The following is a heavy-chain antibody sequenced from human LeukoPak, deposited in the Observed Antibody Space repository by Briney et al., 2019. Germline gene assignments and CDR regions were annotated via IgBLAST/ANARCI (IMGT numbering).Heavy chain of an antibody. CDR2: INPNSGGT. J-gene: IGHJ4*02. V-gene: IGHV1-2*02. Sequence: PAASVKVSCKTSGYTFTDYYIHWVRQAPGQGLDWMGWINPNSGGTNYAQKFQGRVTMTRDTSISTAYMELSRLRSDDTAVYYCASDHGRGIAARPRFGYGYWGQGTLVTVSS. CDR1: GYTFTDYY. CDR3: ASDHGRGIAARPRFGYGY. D-gene: IGHD6-6*01.